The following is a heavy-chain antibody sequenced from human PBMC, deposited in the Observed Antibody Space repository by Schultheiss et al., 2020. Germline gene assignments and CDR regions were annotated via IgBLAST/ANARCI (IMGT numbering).Heavy chain of an antibody. CDR1: GGSISSYY. D-gene: IGHD5-12*01. J-gene: IGHJ6*02. V-gene: IGHV4-59*12. Sequence: SATLSLTCTVSGGSISSYYWSWIRQPPGKGLEWIGEIYHSGSTNYNPSLKSRVTISVDKSKNQFSLKLSSVTAADTAVYYCARETVATIGNHYGMDVWGQGTTVTVAS. CDR2: IYHSGST. CDR3: ARETVATIGNHYGMDV.